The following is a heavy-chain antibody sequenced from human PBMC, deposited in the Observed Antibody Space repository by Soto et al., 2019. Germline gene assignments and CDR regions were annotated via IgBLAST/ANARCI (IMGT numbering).Heavy chain of an antibody. Sequence: ASVKVSCKASGCTFSSYAISWVRQAPGQGLEWMGGIIPIFGTANYAQKFQGRVTITADESTSTAYMELSSLRSEDTAVYYCARELVRGLYYYGMDVWGQGTTVTVSS. CDR1: GCTFSSYA. CDR2: IIPIFGTA. CDR3: ARELVRGLYYYGMDV. J-gene: IGHJ6*02. D-gene: IGHD3-10*01. V-gene: IGHV1-69*13.